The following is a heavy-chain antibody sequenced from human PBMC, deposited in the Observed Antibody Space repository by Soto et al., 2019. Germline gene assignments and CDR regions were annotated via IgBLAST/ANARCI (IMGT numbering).Heavy chain of an antibody. D-gene: IGHD3-16*02. Sequence: GGSLRLSCAASGFTFSSYAMSWVRQAPGKGLEWVSDISGSGGSTYYADSVKGRFTISRDNSKNTLYLQMNSLRAEDKAVYYWTKDTGRSSDYVWGSYRYTGTAYYFDYWGQGTLVTVSS. CDR3: TKDTGRSSDYVWGSYRYTGTAYYFDY. CDR1: GFTFSSYA. V-gene: IGHV3-23*01. CDR2: ISGSGGST. J-gene: IGHJ4*02.